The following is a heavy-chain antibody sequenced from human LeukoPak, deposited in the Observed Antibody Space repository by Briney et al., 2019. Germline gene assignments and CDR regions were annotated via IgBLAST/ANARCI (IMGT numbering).Heavy chain of an antibody. J-gene: IGHJ4*02. CDR1: GFTFSSYE. CDR2: ISSSGTTI. Sequence: GGSLSLSCAASGFTFSSYEMNWVRQAPGKGLEWVSSISSSGTTIYYADSVKGRFTISRDNAKNSLYLQMNSLRAEDTAVYYCARRYCSSTSCLIDYWGQGTLVTVSS. V-gene: IGHV3-48*03. CDR3: ARRYCSSTSCLIDY. D-gene: IGHD2-2*01.